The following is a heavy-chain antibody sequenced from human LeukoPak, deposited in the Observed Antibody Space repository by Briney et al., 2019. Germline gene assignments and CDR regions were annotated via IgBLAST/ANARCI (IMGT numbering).Heavy chain of an antibody. CDR1: GGSISSSSYY. CDR2: IYYSGST. CDR3: ARVLAATAGFDY. J-gene: IGHJ4*02. V-gene: IGHV4-39*01. D-gene: IGHD2-15*01. Sequence: SETLSLTCTVSGGSISSSSYYWGWIRQPPGKGLEWIGSIYYSGSTYYNPSRKSRVTISVDTSKNQYSQKLSSVTAADTAVYYCARVLAATAGFDYWGQGTLVTVSS.